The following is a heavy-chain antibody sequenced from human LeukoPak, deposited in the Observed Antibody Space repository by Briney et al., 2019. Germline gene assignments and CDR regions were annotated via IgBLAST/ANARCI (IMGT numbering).Heavy chain of an antibody. CDR1: GGSISSYY. CDR3: ARYSSPHDAFDI. CDR2: IYYSGST. J-gene: IGHJ3*02. V-gene: IGHV4-59*08. D-gene: IGHD6-13*01. Sequence: MPSETLSLTCTVPGGSISSYYWSWIRQPPGKGLEWIGYIYYSGSTNYNPSLKNRVTISVDTSKNQFSLKLSPVTAADTAVYYCARYSSPHDAFDIWGQGTMVTVSS.